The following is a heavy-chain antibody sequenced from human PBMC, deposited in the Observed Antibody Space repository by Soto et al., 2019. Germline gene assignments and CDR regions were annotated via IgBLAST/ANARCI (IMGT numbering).Heavy chain of an antibody. CDR1: GYTFTSYG. V-gene: IGHV1-18*01. CDR3: ALGWVYSGYLYYFDY. D-gene: IGHD5-12*01. Sequence: ASVKVSCKASGYTFTSYGISWVRQAPGQGLEWMGWISAYNGNTNYAQKLQGRVTMTTDISTSTAYMELRSLRSDDTAVYSCALGWVYSGYLYYFDYWGQGTPVTVSS. CDR2: ISAYNGNT. J-gene: IGHJ4*02.